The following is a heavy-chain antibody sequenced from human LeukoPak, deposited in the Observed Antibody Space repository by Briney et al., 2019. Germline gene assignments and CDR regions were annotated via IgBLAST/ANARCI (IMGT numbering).Heavy chain of an antibody. Sequence: SVKVSCKASGYTFTSYDINWVRQAPGQGLEWMGRIIPILGIANYPQKFQGRVTITADKSTSTAYMELSRLRSEDTAVYYCARAGEGGYDYWGQGTLVTVSS. J-gene: IGHJ4*02. CDR1: GYTFTSYD. CDR2: IIPILGIA. V-gene: IGHV1-69*04. D-gene: IGHD5-12*01. CDR3: ARAGEGGYDY.